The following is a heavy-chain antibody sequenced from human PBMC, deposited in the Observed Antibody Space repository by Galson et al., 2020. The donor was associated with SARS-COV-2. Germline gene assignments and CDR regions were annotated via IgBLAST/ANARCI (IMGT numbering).Heavy chain of an antibody. CDR2: ISSNGGST. Sequence: GESLKISCSASGFSFSRYAMHWVRQAPGKGLEFVSAISSNGGSTYYADSVKGRFTISRDNSENTLYLQMSSLRAEDTAVYYCVKEAELRRFDYWGQGTLVTVSS. CDR3: VKEAELRRFDY. CDR1: GFSFSRYA. V-gene: IGHV3-64D*08. J-gene: IGHJ4*02.